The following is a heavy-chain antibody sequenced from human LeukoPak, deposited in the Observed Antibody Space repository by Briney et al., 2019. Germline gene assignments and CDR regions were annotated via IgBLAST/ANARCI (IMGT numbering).Heavy chain of an antibody. V-gene: IGHV3-30*03. CDR1: GFTFSSYG. Sequence: GGSLRLSCAASGFTFSSYGMHWVRQAPGKGLEWVAVISYDGSNKYYADSVKGRFTISRDNSKNTLYLQMNSLRAEDTAVYYCAARWLQFAPLDYWGQGTLVTVSS. J-gene: IGHJ4*02. CDR3: AARWLQFAPLDY. CDR2: ISYDGSNK. D-gene: IGHD5-24*01.